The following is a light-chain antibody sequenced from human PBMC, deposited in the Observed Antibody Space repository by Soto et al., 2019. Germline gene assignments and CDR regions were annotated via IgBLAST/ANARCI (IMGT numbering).Light chain of an antibody. J-gene: IGKJ1*01. Sequence: EIVLTQSPGTLSLSPGERANLSCRASQSVSSSYLAWYQQKPGQAPRPLIYGASSRAIGIPDRFSGSGSGTDFTLTISRLEPEDFAVYYCQQYGSSPWSFGQGTRWIS. V-gene: IGKV3-20*01. CDR2: GAS. CDR3: QQYGSSPWS. CDR1: QSVSSSY.